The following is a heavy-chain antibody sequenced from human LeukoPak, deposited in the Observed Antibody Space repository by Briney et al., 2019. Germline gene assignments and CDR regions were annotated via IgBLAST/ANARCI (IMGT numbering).Heavy chain of an antibody. J-gene: IGHJ4*02. V-gene: IGHV1-18*01. D-gene: IGHD1-20*01. CDR1: GYTFSDYG. CDR3: ARDWPGDITGA. Sequence: ASVKVSCKASGYTFSDYGISWLRQAPGQGLDYMGWINTQNGYTDYAQKVQGRVTLTTDTSTTTAYMELRGLRSDDTAVYYCARDWPGDITGAWGQGTLLTVSS. CDR2: INTQNGYT.